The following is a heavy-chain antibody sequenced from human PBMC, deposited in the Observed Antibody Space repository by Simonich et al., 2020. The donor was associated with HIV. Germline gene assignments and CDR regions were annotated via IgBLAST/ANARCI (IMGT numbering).Heavy chain of an antibody. Sequence: QVQLQESGPGLVNPSETLSLTCAVSGYSISSGYYWGWIRQPPGKGLGWIGSIYPSGSTSYNTSLKSRVTISVYTSKNQFSLKMRSVTAADTAVYYCARSGYSSSWSHWYFDLWGRGTLVTVSS. CDR1: GYSISSGYY. CDR3: ARSGYSSSWSHWYFDL. J-gene: IGHJ2*01. CDR2: IYPSGST. D-gene: IGHD6-13*01. V-gene: IGHV4-38-2*01.